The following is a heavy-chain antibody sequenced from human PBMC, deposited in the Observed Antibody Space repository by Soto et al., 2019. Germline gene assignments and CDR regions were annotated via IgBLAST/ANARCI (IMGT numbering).Heavy chain of an antibody. V-gene: IGHV1-18*01. CDR3: ARMGDVPYYYSGMDV. CDR1: GYTFTSYG. Sequence: QVQLVQSGAEVKKPGASVKVSCKASGYTFTSYGISWVRQAPGQGLEWMGWINGYNGNTNHAQKLQGRVTMSTDTSTSTAYMGLTSLRSDDSAVYYCARMGDVPYYYSGMDVWGHGTTVTVSS. D-gene: IGHD3-16*01. CDR2: INGYNGNT. J-gene: IGHJ6*02.